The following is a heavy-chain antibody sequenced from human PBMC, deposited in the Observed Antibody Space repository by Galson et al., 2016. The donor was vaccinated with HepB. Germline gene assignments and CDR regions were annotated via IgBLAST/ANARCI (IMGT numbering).Heavy chain of an antibody. J-gene: IGHJ4*02. V-gene: IGHV1-46*01. Sequence: SVKISCKASGYTFTDYYIHWVRQAPGQGLEWMGIINPSGGSTSYAQNFQGRVTMTRDTSTSTVYMELSSLRSEDSAMYYGAREGATSIGGFGYWGQGTLVTVSS. D-gene: IGHD1-26*01. CDR1: GYTFTDYY. CDR2: INPSGGST. CDR3: AREGATSIGGFGY.